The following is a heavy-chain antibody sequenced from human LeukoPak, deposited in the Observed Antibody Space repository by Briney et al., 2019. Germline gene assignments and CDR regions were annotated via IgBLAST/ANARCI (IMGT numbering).Heavy chain of an antibody. J-gene: IGHJ4*02. CDR2: IRSKAYGGTT. Sequence: PGGSLRLSCTASGFTFGDYAMSWFRQAPGKGLKWVGFIRSKAYGGTTEYAASVKGRFTISRDDSKSIAYLQMNSLKTEDTAVYYCTRANYYDSSGYYEPPDYWGQGTLVTVSS. CDR1: GFTFGDYA. CDR3: TRANYYDSSGYYEPPDY. D-gene: IGHD3-22*01. V-gene: IGHV3-49*03.